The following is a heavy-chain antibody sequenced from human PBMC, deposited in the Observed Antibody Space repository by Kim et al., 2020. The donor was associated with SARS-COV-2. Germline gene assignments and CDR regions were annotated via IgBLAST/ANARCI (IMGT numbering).Heavy chain of an antibody. CDR2: IDGGGSI. CDR1: GFTFSNNH. J-gene: IGHJ4*02. Sequence: GGSLRLSCAASGFTFSNNHMSWVRQAPGKGLEWVSGIDGGGSIFYADSVKGRFTISRDNSKNTLYMQIYSLKAEDTAIYYCAKHLTGSYSLDFWGQGTLVTVSS. CDR3: AKHLTGSYSLDF. D-gene: IGHD3-9*01. V-gene: IGHV3-23*01.